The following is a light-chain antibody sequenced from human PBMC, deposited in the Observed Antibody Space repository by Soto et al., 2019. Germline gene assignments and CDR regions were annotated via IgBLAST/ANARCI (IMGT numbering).Light chain of an antibody. CDR1: QGINIY. J-gene: IGKJ4*01. CDR2: DAS. Sequence: DIQMTQSPSSLSASVGDRVTITCRASQGINIYLAWYKQKAGKVPKLLIYDASTLQSGVPSRFSGSGSGTDFTLSSSGLQPEDVANYYCQKYNGAPLTFGGGTKVEIK. V-gene: IGKV1-27*01. CDR3: QKYNGAPLT.